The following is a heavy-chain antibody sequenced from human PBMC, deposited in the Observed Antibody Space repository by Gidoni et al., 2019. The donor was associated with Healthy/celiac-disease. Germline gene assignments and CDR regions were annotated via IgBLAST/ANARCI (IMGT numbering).Heavy chain of an antibody. D-gene: IGHD3-3*01. CDR2: INHSGST. Sequence: VQLQQWGAGLLKPSPALSMVGPSVVTTGAGSASPPGKGLEWIGEINHSGSTNYNPSLKSRVTISVDTSKNQFSLKLSSVTAADTAVYYCARGVITYYDFWSGSWFDPWGQGTLVTVSS. CDR3: ARGVITYYDFWSGSWFDP. V-gene: IGHV4-34*01. J-gene: IGHJ5*02. CDR1: VGPSVVTT.